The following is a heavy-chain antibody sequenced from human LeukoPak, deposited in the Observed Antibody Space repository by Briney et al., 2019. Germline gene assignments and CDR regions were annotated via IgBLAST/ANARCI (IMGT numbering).Heavy chain of an antibody. J-gene: IGHJ3*02. V-gene: IGHV6-1*01. D-gene: IGHD2-8*01. Sequence: SQTLSLTCAISGDSVSSNSAAWNWIRQSPSRGLEWLGRTYYRSKWYNDYAVSVKSRITINPDTSKNQFSLKLSSVTAADTAVYYCARQATRPNGRGAFDIWGQGTMVTVSS. CDR2: TYYRSKWYN. CDR1: GDSVSSNSAA. CDR3: ARQATRPNGRGAFDI.